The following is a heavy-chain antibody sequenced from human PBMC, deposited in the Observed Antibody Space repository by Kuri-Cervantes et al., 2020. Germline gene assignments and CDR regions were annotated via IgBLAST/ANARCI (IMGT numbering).Heavy chain of an antibody. D-gene: IGHD3-22*01. Sequence: GESLKISCRDSEYSFTTSWIAWVRQMPGKGLEWMGIIYPADSDTRYSPSFQGQVTISADKSISTAYLQWSSLKASDTAMYYCARWGDSSGYYYWGQGTLVTVSS. CDR3: ARWGDSSGYYY. V-gene: IGHV5-51*01. CDR1: EYSFTTSW. J-gene: IGHJ4*02. CDR2: IYPADSDT.